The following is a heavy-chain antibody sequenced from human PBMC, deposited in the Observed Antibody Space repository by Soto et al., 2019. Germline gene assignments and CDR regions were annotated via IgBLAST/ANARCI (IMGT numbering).Heavy chain of an antibody. Sequence: QVQLQESGPGLVKPSQTLSLTCTVSGGSISSGNYYWSWIRQPPGKGLEWIGFISYSGTTHYSASLSSRVSISVDTSKHQFSLDLSSVTAADTAVYYCATMGTPVTGLYYFDYWGQGTLVTVSS. V-gene: IGHV4-30-4*01. CDR3: ATMGTPVTGLYYFDY. J-gene: IGHJ4*02. D-gene: IGHD4-17*01. CDR2: ISYSGTT. CDR1: GGSISSGNYY.